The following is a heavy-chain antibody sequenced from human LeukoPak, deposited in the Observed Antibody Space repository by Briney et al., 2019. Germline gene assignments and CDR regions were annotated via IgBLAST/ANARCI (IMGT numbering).Heavy chain of an antibody. CDR1: GYTFTGHF. V-gene: IGHV1-2*02. CDR2: INPNSGGT. Sequence: GASVKVSRKASGYTFTGHFMHWVRQAPGQGLEWMGWINPNSGGTNSAQKFQGRVTMTRDTSISTAYMELTRLRSDDTAVYYCARDSPSFDFWGQGTLVTVSS. J-gene: IGHJ4*02. CDR3: ARDSPSFDF.